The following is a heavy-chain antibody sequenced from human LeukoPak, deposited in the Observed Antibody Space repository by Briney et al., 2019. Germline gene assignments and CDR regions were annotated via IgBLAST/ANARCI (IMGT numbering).Heavy chain of an antibody. CDR3: ARETSSSSELYYYYYYMDV. Sequence: SETLSLTCAVYGGSFSGYSWNWIRQPAGKALEWIGRIYTSGSTDYNPSLKSRVTMSVDTSKNQFSLKLSSVTAADTAVYYCARETSSSSELYYYYYYMDVWGKGTTVTVSS. CDR1: GGSFSGYS. D-gene: IGHD6-6*01. CDR2: IYTSGST. V-gene: IGHV4-4*07. J-gene: IGHJ6*03.